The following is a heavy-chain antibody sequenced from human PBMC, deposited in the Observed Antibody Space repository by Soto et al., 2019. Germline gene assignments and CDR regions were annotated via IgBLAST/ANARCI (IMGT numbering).Heavy chain of an antibody. V-gene: IGHV4-38-2*01. CDR3: TRIYCTTTSCFINGMDV. Sequence: SETLSLTCAVSGYVITNGYHWGWIRQPPGKELEWIGTISHSGDTYYTPSLKSRVTISRDTAKNHLSLILSSVTAADTATYYCTRIYCTTTSCFINGMDVWGQGTTVTVSS. D-gene: IGHD2-2*01. CDR1: GYVITNGYH. J-gene: IGHJ6*02. CDR2: ISHSGDT.